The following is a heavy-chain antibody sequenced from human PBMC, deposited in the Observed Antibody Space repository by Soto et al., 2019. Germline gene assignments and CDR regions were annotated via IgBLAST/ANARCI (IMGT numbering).Heavy chain of an antibody. D-gene: IGHD1-26*01. CDR3: PPNDEATAHFHS. J-gene: IGHJ4*02. CDR1: GASVSTGSHF. CDR2: IYYSGST. Sequence: SETLSLTCTVFGASVSTGSHFWNWMRQSPGKGLEWMGYIYYSGSTNSNPSLKSRLIMSVDTSKNQFSLKLSSVTAADTAVYFCPPNDEATAHFHSWGQGTLVTVSS. V-gene: IGHV4-61*01.